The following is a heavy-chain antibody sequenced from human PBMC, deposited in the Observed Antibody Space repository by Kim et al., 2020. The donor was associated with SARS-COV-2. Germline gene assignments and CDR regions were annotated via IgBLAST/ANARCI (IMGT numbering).Heavy chain of an antibody. Sequence: LQGRVTMTTDTSTSTAYMELRSLRSEDTAVYYCARISQFVDWLFNPPFDYWGQGTLVTVSS. CDR3: ARISQFVDWLFNPPFDY. V-gene: IGHV1-18*01. J-gene: IGHJ4*02. D-gene: IGHD3-9*01.